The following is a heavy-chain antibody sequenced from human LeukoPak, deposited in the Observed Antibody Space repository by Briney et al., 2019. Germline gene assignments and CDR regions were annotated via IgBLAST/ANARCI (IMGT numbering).Heavy chain of an antibody. CDR2: ISSSSTTI. J-gene: IGHJ3*02. D-gene: IGHD3-22*01. CDR1: GFTFSTCS. V-gene: IGHV3-48*04. Sequence: GGSLRLSCATSGFTFSTCSMNCVRQAPGKGLECLSYISSSSTTIYYADSVKGRFTILRDNAKNSLFLLMNSLRAEDAAVYYCARDTYDCSGYYSTIDAFDIWGQGTMATVSS. CDR3: ARDTYDCSGYYSTIDAFDI.